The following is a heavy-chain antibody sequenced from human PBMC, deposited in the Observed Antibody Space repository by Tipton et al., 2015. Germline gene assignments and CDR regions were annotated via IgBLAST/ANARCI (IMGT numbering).Heavy chain of an antibody. CDR2: ISYSGTT. CDR1: GGSVSSGSYY. CDR3: ACQDYDSLTRDYQTVDY. J-gene: IGHJ4*02. V-gene: IGHV4-61*01. D-gene: IGHD3-9*01. Sequence: GLVKPSETLSLTCTVSGGSVSSGSYYWSWIRQPPGKGLEWIGYISYSGTTYYNPSLKSRVTMSRDTSKNQFSLKLTSVTAADTAVYYCACQDYDSLTRDYQTVDYWGQGTLVTVSS.